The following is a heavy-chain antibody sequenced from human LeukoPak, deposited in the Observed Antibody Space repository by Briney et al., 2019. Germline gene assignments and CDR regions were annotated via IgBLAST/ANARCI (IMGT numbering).Heavy chain of an antibody. CDR3: ARLWFGELLGWFDP. CDR2: IYHSGST. J-gene: IGHJ5*02. D-gene: IGHD3-10*01. CDR1: GGSISSGGYS. Sequence: PSETLSLTCAVSGGSISSGGYSWSWIRQPPGKGLEWIGYIYHSGSTYYNPSLKSRVTISVDRSKNQFSLKLSSVTAADTAVYYCARLWFGELLGWFDPWGQGTLVTVSS. V-gene: IGHV4-30-2*01.